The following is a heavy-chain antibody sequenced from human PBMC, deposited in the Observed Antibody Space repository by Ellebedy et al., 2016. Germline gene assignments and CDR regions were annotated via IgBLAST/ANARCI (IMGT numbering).Heavy chain of an antibody. D-gene: IGHD2-15*01. J-gene: IGHJ4*02. Sequence: GGSLRLSXAVSGFSFNSYGMHWVRQAPGKGLEWVAYISYDGSNTYFTDSVRGRFTISRDNSKDVLYLQMNSLRTEDSAFYYCAKAVRCSGSSCSKDSIIYWGQGALVTVSS. CDR1: GFSFNSYG. V-gene: IGHV3-30*18. CDR3: AKAVRCSGSSCSKDSIIY. CDR2: ISYDGSNT.